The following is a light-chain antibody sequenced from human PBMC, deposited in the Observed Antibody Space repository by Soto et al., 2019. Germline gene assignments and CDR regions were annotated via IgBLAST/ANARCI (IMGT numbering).Light chain of an antibody. Sequence: QSVLIQPPSASGTPGQRVTISCSGSSSNIGSHTVNWYQQLPGTAHKLLICRDNQRPSGVPDRFSGSKSGPSASLAISGRQSEDEADYYCAAWDDNLPGYVFGTGTKVTVL. CDR1: SSNIGSHT. CDR2: RDN. CDR3: AAWDDNLPGYV. V-gene: IGLV1-44*01. J-gene: IGLJ1*01.